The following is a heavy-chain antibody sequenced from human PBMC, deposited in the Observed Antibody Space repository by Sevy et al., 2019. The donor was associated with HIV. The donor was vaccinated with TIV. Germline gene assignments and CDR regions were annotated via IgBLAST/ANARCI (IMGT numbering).Heavy chain of an antibody. D-gene: IGHD2-2*01. Sequence: SQTLSLTCTVSGGSVSSGSYYWSWIRQPPGKGLEWIGYIYYSGSNNYNPSLKSRVTISVDTSKNQFSLKLSSVTAADTGVYYCARGGYCSSTSCYALLGNDYWGQGTLVTVSS. CDR2: IYYSGSN. V-gene: IGHV4-61*01. J-gene: IGHJ4*02. CDR1: GGSVSSGSYY. CDR3: ARGGYCSSTSCYALLGNDY.